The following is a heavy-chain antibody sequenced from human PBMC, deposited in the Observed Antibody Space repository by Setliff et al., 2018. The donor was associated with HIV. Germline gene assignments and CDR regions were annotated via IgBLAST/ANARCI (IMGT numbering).Heavy chain of an antibody. CDR3: ARIRHYYDSSGYYYYYMDV. D-gene: IGHD3-22*01. CDR1: GFSLSNPRMG. Sequence: SGPTLVNPTETLTLTCTVSGFSLSNPRMGVSWIRQSPGKALEWLAHIFSNDERSYRTSLKRRLTISQDTSKIQVVLKMINMDPVDTATYYCARIRHYYDSSGYYYYYMDVWGKGTTVTVSS. J-gene: IGHJ6*03. V-gene: IGHV2-26*01. CDR2: IFSNDER.